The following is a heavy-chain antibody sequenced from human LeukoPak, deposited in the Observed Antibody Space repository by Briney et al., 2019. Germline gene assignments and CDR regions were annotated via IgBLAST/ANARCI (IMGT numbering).Heavy chain of an antibody. Sequence: ASVKVSCKASGYTFTGYYMHWVRQAPGQGLEWMGWISPNSGGTNYAQKFQGRVTMTRDTSISTAYMELSRLRSDDTAVYYCARDLGAVAGQFWFDPWGQGTLVTVSS. CDR1: GYTFTGYY. J-gene: IGHJ5*02. D-gene: IGHD6-19*01. CDR2: ISPNSGGT. CDR3: ARDLGAVAGQFWFDP. V-gene: IGHV1-2*02.